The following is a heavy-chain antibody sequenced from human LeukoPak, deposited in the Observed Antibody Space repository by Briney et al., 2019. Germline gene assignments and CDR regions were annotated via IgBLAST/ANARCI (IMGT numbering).Heavy chain of an antibody. CDR2: IYSTGST. CDR3: VRGIGTAENDY. D-gene: IGHD6-13*01. V-gene: IGHV3-53*01. Sequence: GGSLRLSCAASGFTVSRNYMSWVRQAPGQGLEWVSVIYSTGSTYYADSVKGRFTISRDNAKNTLYLQMNSLRADDTAVYYCVRGIGTAENDYWGQGTLVTVSS. CDR1: GFTVSRNY. J-gene: IGHJ4*02.